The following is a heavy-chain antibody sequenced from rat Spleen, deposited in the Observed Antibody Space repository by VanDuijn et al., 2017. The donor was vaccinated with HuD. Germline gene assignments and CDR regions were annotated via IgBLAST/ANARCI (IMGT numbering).Heavy chain of an antibody. J-gene: IGHJ1*01. Sequence: EVQLVESGGGLVQPGRSMKLSCAALGFTFSNYYMAWVRQAPTKGLEWVASISTGGGNTYYRDSVKGRITISRDNAKSTLYLQMDSLRSEDTATYYCARAGSYYWYFDFWGPGTMVTVSS. V-gene: IGHV5-25*01. D-gene: IGHD1-12*02. CDR3: ARAGSYYWYFDF. CDR1: GFTFSNYY. CDR2: ISTGGGNT.